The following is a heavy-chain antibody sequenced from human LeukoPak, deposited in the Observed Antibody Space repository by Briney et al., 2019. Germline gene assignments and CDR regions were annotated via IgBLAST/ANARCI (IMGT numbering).Heavy chain of an antibody. Sequence: SETLSLTCTVSGASISRYSWSWIRQPPGKGLEWIGYVHYSGSTYHNPSLKSRVTISVDTSKNQVSLKLSSVTAADTAVYYCARVVFSYDDYCDHWGQGALVTVSS. CDR3: ARVVFSYDDYCDH. CDR1: GASISRYS. CDR2: VHYSGST. J-gene: IGHJ4*02. V-gene: IGHV4-59*01. D-gene: IGHD5-18*01.